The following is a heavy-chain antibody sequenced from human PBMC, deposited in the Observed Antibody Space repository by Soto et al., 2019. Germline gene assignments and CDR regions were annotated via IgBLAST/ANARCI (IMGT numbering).Heavy chain of an antibody. J-gene: IGHJ4*02. CDR2: VYYRGRS. V-gene: IGHV4-39*01. Sequence: EPLSLCFTDSGGRVTNSSYCWGWIRQSPGKGLEWIGSVYYRGRSYSKSSVKSRVTISVDTSKNRFSLSLNSVTASDTAVYFCVSQRTTVPTQAYFDYWGPGALATVSS. D-gene: IGHD4-17*01. CDR3: VSQRTTVPTQAYFDY. CDR1: GGRVTNSSYC.